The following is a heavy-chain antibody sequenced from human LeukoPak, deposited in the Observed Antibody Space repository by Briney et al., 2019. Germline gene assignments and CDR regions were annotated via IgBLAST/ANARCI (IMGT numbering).Heavy chain of an antibody. CDR2: IKSKTDGGTT. V-gene: IGHV3-15*01. Sequence: PGGSLRLSCAASGFTFSNAWMSWVRQAPGKGLEWVGRIKSKTDGGTTDYAAPVKGRFTISRDDSKNTLYLQMNSLETEDTAVYHCTTQATLVVPPFDYWGQGTLVTVSS. CDR1: GFTFSNAW. CDR3: TTQATLVVPPFDY. J-gene: IGHJ4*02. D-gene: IGHD2-15*01.